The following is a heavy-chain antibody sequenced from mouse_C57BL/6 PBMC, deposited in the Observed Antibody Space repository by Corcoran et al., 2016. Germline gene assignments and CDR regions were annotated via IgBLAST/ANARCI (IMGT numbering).Heavy chain of an antibody. CDR1: GYTFTDYY. V-gene: IGHV1-76*01. CDR3: ARKGNYLFAMDY. Sequence: QVQLKQSGAELVRPGASVKLSCKASGYTFTDYYINWVKQRPGQGLEWIARIYPGSGNTYYNEKFKGKATLTAEKSSSTAYMQLSSLTSEDSAVYFCARKGNYLFAMDYWGQGTSVTVSS. D-gene: IGHD2-1*01. J-gene: IGHJ4*01. CDR2: IYPGSGNT.